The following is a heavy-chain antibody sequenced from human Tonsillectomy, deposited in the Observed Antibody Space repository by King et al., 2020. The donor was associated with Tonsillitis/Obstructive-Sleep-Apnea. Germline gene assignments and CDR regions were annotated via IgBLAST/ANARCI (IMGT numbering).Heavy chain of an antibody. CDR1: GFTFDDYG. Sequence: VQLVESGGGVERPGGSLRLSCAASGFTFDDYGMSWVRQAPGKGLEWVSGISGNGGNTAYADSVKGRFTISRDNAKNSLYLQMNSLRSEDTALYHCARVHGDTSGWYEGWFDPWGQGTLVTVSS. CDR3: ARVHGDTSGWYEGWFDP. D-gene: IGHD6-19*01. J-gene: IGHJ5*02. CDR2: ISGNGGNT. V-gene: IGHV3-20*01.